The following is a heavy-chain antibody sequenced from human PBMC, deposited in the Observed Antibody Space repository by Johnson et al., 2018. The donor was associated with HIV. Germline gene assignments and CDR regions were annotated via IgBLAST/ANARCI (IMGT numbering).Heavy chain of an antibody. J-gene: IGHJ3*02. CDR3: ARRSWVLLHAFDI. CDR1: GFTFEDYG. V-gene: IGHV3-48*04. D-gene: IGHD3-22*01. Sequence: EMQLVESGGGAVRPGGSLRLSCVVSGFTFEDYGMSWVRQAPGKGLEWVSYISSSGSTIYYADSVKGRFTIARDNAKNSLYLQMNSLRAEATAVYYCARRSWVLLHAFDIWGQGTMVTVSS. CDR2: ISSSGSTI.